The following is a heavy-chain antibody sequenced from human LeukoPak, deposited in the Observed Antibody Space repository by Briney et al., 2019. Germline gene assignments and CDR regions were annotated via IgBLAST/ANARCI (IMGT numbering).Heavy chain of an antibody. CDR2: INHSGST. Sequence: SETLSLTSAVNGGSLSGYSWSWTRQPPGKGLEWIGEINHSGSTNYNASLTSRVTISADTSQNQFSLKLRSVTAADTAVYYCARVYVTVVRGSWFDACGQGTLVTVSS. J-gene: IGHJ5*02. CDR3: ARVYVTVVRGSWFDA. CDR1: GGSLSGYS. V-gene: IGHV4-34*01. D-gene: IGHD3-10*01.